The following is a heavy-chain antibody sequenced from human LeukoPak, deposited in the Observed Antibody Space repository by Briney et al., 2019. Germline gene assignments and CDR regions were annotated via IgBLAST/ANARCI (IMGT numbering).Heavy chain of an antibody. Sequence: SETLSLTCTVSGGSISTYYWSWIRQPPGKGLEWLGYVYYSGSTNYNPSLKSRVTISVDTSKNQYSLKLSSVTAADTAVYYCARDSYSYGYYFDYWGQGTLVTVSS. CDR1: GGSISTYY. CDR2: VYYSGST. CDR3: ARDSYSYGYYFDY. V-gene: IGHV4-59*01. D-gene: IGHD5-18*01. J-gene: IGHJ4*02.